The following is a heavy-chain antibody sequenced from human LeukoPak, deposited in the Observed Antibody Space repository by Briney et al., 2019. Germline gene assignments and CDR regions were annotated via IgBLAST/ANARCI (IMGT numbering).Heavy chain of an antibody. Sequence: SETLSLTCAVYGGSFSGYYWSWIRQPPGKGLEWIGEINHSGSTNYNPSLKSRVTISVDTSKNQFSLKLSSVTAADTAVYYCARSVAPSYLLRFGNNWYYYYGMDVWGQGTTVTVSS. CDR2: INHSGST. D-gene: IGHD3-10*01. V-gene: IGHV4-34*01. CDR1: GGSFSGYY. J-gene: IGHJ6*02. CDR3: ARSVAPSYLLRFGNNWYYYYGMDV.